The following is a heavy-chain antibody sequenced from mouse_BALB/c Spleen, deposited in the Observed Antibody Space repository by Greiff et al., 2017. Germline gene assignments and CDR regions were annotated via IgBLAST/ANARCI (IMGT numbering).Heavy chain of an antibody. V-gene: IGHV2-4-1*01. D-gene: IGHD2-3*01. J-gene: IGHJ3*01. CDR1: GFSLTSYG. Sequence: VMLVESGPGLVQPSQSLSITCTVSGFSLTSYGVHWVRQSPGKGLEWLGVIWSGGSTDYNAAFISRLSISKDNSKSQVFFKMNSLQADDTAIYYCARNPDGYSGVPWFAYWGQGTLVTVSA. CDR3: ARNPDGYSGVPWFAY. CDR2: IWSGGST.